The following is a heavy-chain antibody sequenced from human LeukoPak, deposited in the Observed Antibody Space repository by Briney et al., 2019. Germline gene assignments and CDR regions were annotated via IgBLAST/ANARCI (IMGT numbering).Heavy chain of an antibody. D-gene: IGHD3-10*01. CDR2: IYTSGST. Sequence: SQTLSLTCTVSGGSISSGSYYWSWIRQPAGKGLEWIGRIYTSGSTNYNPSLKSRVTISVDTSKNQFSLKLSSVTAADTAVYYCARGRMVRGVATPHDAFDIWGQGTMVTVSS. J-gene: IGHJ3*02. CDR1: GGSISSGSYY. V-gene: IGHV4-61*02. CDR3: ARGRMVRGVATPHDAFDI.